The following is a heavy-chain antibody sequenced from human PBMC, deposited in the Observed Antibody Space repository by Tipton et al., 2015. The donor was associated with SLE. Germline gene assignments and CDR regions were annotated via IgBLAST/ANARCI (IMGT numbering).Heavy chain of an antibody. CDR3: ANNLVLG. D-gene: IGHD1-26*01. J-gene: IGHJ4*02. CDR2: ISGSGGST. Sequence: SLRLSCAASGFTFSSYAISWVRQAPGKGSEWVSAISGSGGSTYYADSVKGRFTITRDNSKNTLYLQMNSLRAEDTAVYYCANNLVLGWGQGTLVTVSS. CDR1: GFTFSSYA. V-gene: IGHV3-23*01.